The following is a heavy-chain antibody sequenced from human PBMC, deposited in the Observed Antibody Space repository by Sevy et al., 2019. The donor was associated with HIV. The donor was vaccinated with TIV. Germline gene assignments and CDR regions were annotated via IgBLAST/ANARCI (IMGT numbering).Heavy chain of an antibody. CDR1: GYTFTGYY. V-gene: IGHV1-2*02. CDR3: ARPGISEQWLVRNSYDFDY. J-gene: IGHJ4*02. CDR2: INPNSGGT. Sequence: ASVKVSCKASGYTFTGYYMHWVRQAPGQGLEWMGWINPNSGGTNYAQKFQGRVTMTRDTSISTAYMELSRLRSDDTAVYYCARPGISEQWLVRNSYDFDYWGQGTLVTVSS. D-gene: IGHD6-19*01.